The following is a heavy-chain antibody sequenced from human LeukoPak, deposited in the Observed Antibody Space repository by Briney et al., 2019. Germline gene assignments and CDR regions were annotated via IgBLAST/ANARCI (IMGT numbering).Heavy chain of an antibody. Sequence: GESLKISCKGSGYSFTSYWISWVRQMPGKGLEWMGKIDPSDSYTNYSPSFQGHVTISRDKPSSTAYLQWSSLKASDPAMYYCARQGGSTSRYGMDVWGQGTTVTVSS. CDR3: ARQGGSTSRYGMDV. D-gene: IGHD2-2*01. CDR2: IDPSDSYT. J-gene: IGHJ6*02. CDR1: GYSFTSYW. V-gene: IGHV5-10-1*01.